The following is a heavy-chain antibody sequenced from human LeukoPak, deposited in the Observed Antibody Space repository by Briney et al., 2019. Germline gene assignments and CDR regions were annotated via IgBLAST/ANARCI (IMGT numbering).Heavy chain of an antibody. V-gene: IGHV6-1*01. Sequence: SQTLSLTCAISGDSVPSNSAAWNWVRQSPSRGLEWLGRTFHRSKWYNDYAVFVKSRITINPDTSKNQFSLQLNSVTPEDTAVYYCTRETSLRYYDFWSGRDYWGQGTLVTVSS. CDR1: GDSVPSNSAA. CDR2: TFHRSKWYN. CDR3: TRETSLRYYDFWSGRDY. J-gene: IGHJ4*02. D-gene: IGHD3-3*01.